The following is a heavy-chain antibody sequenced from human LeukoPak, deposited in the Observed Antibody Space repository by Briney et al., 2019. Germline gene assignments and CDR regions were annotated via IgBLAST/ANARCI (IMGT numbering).Heavy chain of an antibody. CDR3: EKDDSTMVRGLLIKSDS. CDR2: IYHSGST. J-gene: IGHJ4*02. CDR1: GYSISSGYY. V-gene: IGHV4-38-2*02. D-gene: IGHD3-10*01. Sequence: SETLSLTCAVSGYSISSGYYWGWIRQPPGKGLEWIGSIYHSGSTYYNPSLKSRVTISVDTSKNQFSLKLSSVTAADTDVYYCEKDDSTMVRGLLIKSDSRDQGILVAVSS.